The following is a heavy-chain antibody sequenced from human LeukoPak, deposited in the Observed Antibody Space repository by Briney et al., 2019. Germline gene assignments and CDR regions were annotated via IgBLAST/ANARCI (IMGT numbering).Heavy chain of an antibody. Sequence: GASVKVSCKASGYTFSSYDINWVRQATGQGLEWMGWINPKSGNTGYAQKFQGRVTMTRNTSISTAYMELSSLRSEDTAVYYCARSSSSGWYGWFDPWGQGTLVTVSS. CDR2: INPKSGNT. D-gene: IGHD6-19*01. J-gene: IGHJ5*02. CDR3: ARSSSSGWYGWFDP. CDR1: GYTFSSYD. V-gene: IGHV1-8*01.